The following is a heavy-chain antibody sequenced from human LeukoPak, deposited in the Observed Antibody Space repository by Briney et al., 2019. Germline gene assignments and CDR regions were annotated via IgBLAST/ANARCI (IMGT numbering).Heavy chain of an antibody. CDR2: INPNSGGT. CDR1: GYTFTGYY. J-gene: IGHJ6*03. Sequence: ASVKVSCKASGYTFTGYYMHWVRQPPGQGLEWMGWINPNSGGTNYAQKFQGRVTMTRDTSISTAYMELSRLRSDDTAVYYCARGPDCSSTSCYYYYMDVWGKGTTVTVSS. D-gene: IGHD2-2*01. V-gene: IGHV1-2*02. CDR3: ARGPDCSSTSCYYYYMDV.